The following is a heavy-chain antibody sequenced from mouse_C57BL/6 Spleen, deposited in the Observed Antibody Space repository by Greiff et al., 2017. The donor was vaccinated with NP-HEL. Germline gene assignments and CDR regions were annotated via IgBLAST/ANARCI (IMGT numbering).Heavy chain of an antibody. CDR3: ASHDYDRAWFAY. Sequence: QVQLQQPGAELVKPGASVKMSCKASGYTFTSYWITWVKQRPGQGLEWIGDIYPGSGSTNYNEKFKSKATLTVDTSSSTAYMQLSSLTSEDSAVYYCASHDYDRAWFAYWGQGTLVTVSA. D-gene: IGHD2-4*01. V-gene: IGHV1-55*01. J-gene: IGHJ3*01. CDR1: GYTFTSYW. CDR2: IYPGSGST.